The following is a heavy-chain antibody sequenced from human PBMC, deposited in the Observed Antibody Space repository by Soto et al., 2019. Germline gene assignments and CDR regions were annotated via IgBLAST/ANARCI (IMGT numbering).Heavy chain of an antibody. CDR3: ARQSYYDILTRLDY. J-gene: IGHJ4*02. CDR2: IIPIFGTA. D-gene: IGHD3-9*01. CDR1: GGTFSSYA. V-gene: IGHV1-69*13. Sequence: SVKVSCKASGGTFSSYAISWVRQAPGQGLEWMGGIIPIFGTANYAQKFQGRVTIAADESTSTAYMELSSLRSEDTAVYYCARQSYYDILTRLDYWGQGTLVTVSS.